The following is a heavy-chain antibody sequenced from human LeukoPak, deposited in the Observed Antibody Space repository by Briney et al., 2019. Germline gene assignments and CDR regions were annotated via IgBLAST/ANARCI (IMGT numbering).Heavy chain of an antibody. CDR2: ITGSGSGI. CDR1: GFTFSNYA. J-gene: IGHJ4*02. CDR3: AKWGDYDVFYVSDY. Sequence: GGSLRLSCAASGFTFSNYAMSWVRQAPGKGLEWVSAITGSGSGIYYADSMKSRFTISRDNSKNTLYLQINSLRAEDTAVYYCAKWGDYDVFYVSDYWGQGTLVTVSS. D-gene: IGHD3-9*01. V-gene: IGHV3-23*01.